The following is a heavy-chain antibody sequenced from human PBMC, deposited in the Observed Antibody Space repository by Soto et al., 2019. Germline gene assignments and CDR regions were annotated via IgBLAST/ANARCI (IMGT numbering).Heavy chain of an antibody. CDR1: GYAFIGYY. CDR2: INPNSGGT. Sequence: QVQLVQSGAEVKRPGASVKVSCKASGYAFIGYYIHWVRQAPGQGLEWMGWINPNSGGTNYAQKFQGWVTMTRDSSITTAYMELSRLRSDDTAVYYCAREHVRDIWGQGTMVTVSS. J-gene: IGHJ3*02. V-gene: IGHV1-2*04. CDR3: AREHVRDI.